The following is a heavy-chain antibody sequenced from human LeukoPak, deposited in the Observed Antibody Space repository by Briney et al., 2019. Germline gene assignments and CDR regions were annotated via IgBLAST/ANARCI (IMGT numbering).Heavy chain of an antibody. CDR1: GGSISSGDYY. Sequence: SETLSLTCTVSGGSISSGDYYWSWIRQPPGKGLEWIGYIYYSGSTYYNPSLKSRVTISVATSKHQFSLKLSSVTAAEPAVYYCAGERGDYYGSGSYYKAYYYGMHVWGQGTTVTVSS. D-gene: IGHD3-10*01. CDR2: IYYSGST. CDR3: AGERGDYYGSGSYYKAYYYGMHV. V-gene: IGHV4-30-4*01. J-gene: IGHJ6*02.